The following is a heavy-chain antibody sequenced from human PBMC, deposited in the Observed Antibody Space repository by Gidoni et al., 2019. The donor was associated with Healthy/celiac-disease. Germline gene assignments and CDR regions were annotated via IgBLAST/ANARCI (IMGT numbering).Heavy chain of an antibody. Sequence: QVQLQQSGPGLVKPSQTLSLTCAISGDSVSRNSAAWHWIRQSPSRGLEWLGRTYYRSKWYNDYAVSVKSRITINPDTSKNQFSLQLNSVTPEDTAVYYCARDKIVVVVAATPDYYYYGMDVWGQGTTVTVSS. D-gene: IGHD2-15*01. CDR3: ARDKIVVVVAATPDYYYYGMDV. CDR1: GDSVSRNSAA. CDR2: TYYRSKWYN. V-gene: IGHV6-1*01. J-gene: IGHJ6*02.